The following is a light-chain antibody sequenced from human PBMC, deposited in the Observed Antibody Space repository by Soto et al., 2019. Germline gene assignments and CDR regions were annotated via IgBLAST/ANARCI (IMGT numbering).Light chain of an antibody. CDR1: SSDIGAYNY. J-gene: IGLJ2*01. CDR3: ISFTSSNTGV. V-gene: IGLV2-14*03. CDR2: DVS. Sequence: QSALTQPASVSGSPGQSITISCTGTSSDIGAYNYVSWYQQHPGKAHKLMIYDVSNRPSGVSDRFSGSKSGNTASLTISGLQAEDEADYYCISFTSSNTGVFGGGTKLTVL.